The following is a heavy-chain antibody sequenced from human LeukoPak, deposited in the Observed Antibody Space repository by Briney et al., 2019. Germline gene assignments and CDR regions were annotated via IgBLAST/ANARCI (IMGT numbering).Heavy chain of an antibody. D-gene: IGHD5-12*01. Sequence: GASVKVSCKASGYTFTSYGISWVRQAPGQGLEWMGWISAYNGNTNYAQKLQGRVTMTTDTSTSTAYMELRSLRSDGTAVYYCARVPDTPKDIVATIAHLDYWGQGTLVTVSS. J-gene: IGHJ4*02. V-gene: IGHV1-18*01. CDR1: GYTFTSYG. CDR3: ARVPDTPKDIVATIAHLDY. CDR2: ISAYNGNT.